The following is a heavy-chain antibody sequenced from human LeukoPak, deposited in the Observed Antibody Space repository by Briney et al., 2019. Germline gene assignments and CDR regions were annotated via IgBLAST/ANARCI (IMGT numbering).Heavy chain of an antibody. J-gene: IGHJ5*02. D-gene: IGHD2-15*01. CDR3: ARGKYCSGGSCYSRGNWFDP. CDR1: GYTFASYD. V-gene: IGHV1-8*01. CDR2: MNPNSGNT. Sequence: ASVKVSCKASGYTFASYDINWVRQATGQGLEWMGWMNPNSGNTGYTQKFQGGVTMTRNTSISTAYMELSSLRSEDTAVYYCARGKYCSGGSCYSRGNWFDPWGQGTLVTVSS.